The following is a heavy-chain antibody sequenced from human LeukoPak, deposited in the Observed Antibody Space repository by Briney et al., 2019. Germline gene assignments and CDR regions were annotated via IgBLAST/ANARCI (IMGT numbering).Heavy chain of an antibody. Sequence: AGSMRLSCAASRFSFDYYAIHWVGQAPGKQWQCVSSTSTDGSTTVYGDSVKGRFTISRDNGKNTLDLQLNSLRVEDTAVYFCTRTGYRHGMDVWGQGTTVTASS. D-gene: IGHD3-16*02. CDR1: RFSFDYYA. J-gene: IGHJ6*02. CDR2: TSTDGSTT. CDR3: TRTGYRHGMDV. V-gene: IGHV3-74*01.